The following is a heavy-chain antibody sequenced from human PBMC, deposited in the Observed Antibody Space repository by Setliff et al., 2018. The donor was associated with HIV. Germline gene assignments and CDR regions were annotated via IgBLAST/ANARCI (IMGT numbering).Heavy chain of an antibody. CDR1: GVSISNYY. CDR3: ARSTVGAGASFP. V-gene: IGHV4-59*12. Sequence: SETLSLTCEVSGVSISNYYWSWIRQPPGKGLEWIGCISHSGNTNFNPSLNSRVTISLDTSKNQFSLRLTSLTAADTAIYYCARSTVGAGASFPWGRGILVTVSS. CDR2: ISHSGNT. D-gene: IGHD1-26*01. J-gene: IGHJ5*02.